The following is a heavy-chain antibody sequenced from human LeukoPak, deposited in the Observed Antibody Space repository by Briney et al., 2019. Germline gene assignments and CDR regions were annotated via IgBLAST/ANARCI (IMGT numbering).Heavy chain of an antibody. CDR1: GGTFSSYA. J-gene: IGHJ3*02. CDR3: ARGTDDYVWGSYRPDDAFDI. Sequence: SVKVSCTASGGTFSSYAISWVRQAPGQGLEWMGGIIPIFGTANYAQKFQGRVTITADESTSTAYMELSSLRSEDTAVYYCARGTDDYVWGSYRPDDAFDIWGQGTMVTVSS. D-gene: IGHD3-16*02. V-gene: IGHV1-69*13. CDR2: IIPIFGTA.